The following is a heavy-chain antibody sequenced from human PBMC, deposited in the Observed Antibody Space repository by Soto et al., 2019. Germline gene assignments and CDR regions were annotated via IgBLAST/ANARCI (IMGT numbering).Heavy chain of an antibody. D-gene: IGHD2-21*02. CDR1: GGSFSKFA. CDR3: ARDDATHCGDDCYRYFYYGMDV. V-gene: IGHV1-69*01. CDR2: IIPTLGTT. J-gene: IGHJ6*02. Sequence: QVQLVQSGTEVKTPGSSVKVSCKASGGSFSKFAINWVRQAPGQGLEWMGGIIPTLGTTDYAHKFQGRVTITADEATKTAYMEWSGLRSEDTAVYYCARDDATHCGDDCYRYFYYGMDVWGQGTTVTVSS.